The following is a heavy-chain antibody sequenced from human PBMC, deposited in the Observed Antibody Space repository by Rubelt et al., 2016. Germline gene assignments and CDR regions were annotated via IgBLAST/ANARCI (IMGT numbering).Heavy chain of an antibody. V-gene: IGHV1-18*01. J-gene: IGHJ3*02. CDR3: ARDQLALYAFDI. CDR2: ISAYNGHT. Sequence: QVQLVQSGAEVKKPGASVKVSCKASGYTFTSYGISWVRQAPGQGLEWMGWISAYNGHTTYGQKLTVRVTMTTDTSTSTAYMELRSLRSDDTAVYYCARDQLALYAFDIWGQGTMVTVSS. CDR1: GYTFTSYG. D-gene: IGHD1-1*01.